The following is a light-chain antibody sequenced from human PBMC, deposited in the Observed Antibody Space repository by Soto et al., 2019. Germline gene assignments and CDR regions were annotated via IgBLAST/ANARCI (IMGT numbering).Light chain of an antibody. CDR2: AAS. CDR3: QKYNSAPLT. CDR1: QAIGVY. J-gene: IGKJ4*01. Sequence: DIQVPQSPSSLSASLGDRVTITCRATQAIGVYLAWFQQQPGKVPKLLIYAASALQSGDPSRFSGSGSGTDVTLTISSLQPEDIATYYCQKYNSAPLTFGGWTKVEI. V-gene: IGKV1-27*01.